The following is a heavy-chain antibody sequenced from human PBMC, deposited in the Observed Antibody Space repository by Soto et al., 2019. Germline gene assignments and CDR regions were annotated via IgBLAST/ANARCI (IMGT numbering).Heavy chain of an antibody. CDR2: IWYDGSNK. V-gene: IGHV3-33*01. CDR3: ARNSKVGSGWLNNWFDP. D-gene: IGHD6-19*01. J-gene: IGHJ5*02. Sequence: GGSLRLSCAASGFTFSSYGMHWVRQAPGKGLEWVAVIWYDGSNKYYADSVKGRFTISRDNSKNTLYLQMNSLRAEDTAVYYCARNSKVGSGWLNNWFDPWGQGTLVTVSS. CDR1: GFTFSSYG.